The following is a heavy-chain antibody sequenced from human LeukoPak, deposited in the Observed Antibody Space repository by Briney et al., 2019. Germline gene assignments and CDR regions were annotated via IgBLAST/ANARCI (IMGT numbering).Heavy chain of an antibody. CDR1: GYTYTGYY. J-gene: IGHJ4*02. CDR2: TNPNSGDT. Sequence: ASGKVSCKASGYTYTGYYMDWVRQAAGQWLEWMGRTNPNSGDTNYAQKFQGRVTMTRDTSVSTAYMELSRLRSDDTAVYYCARDQTTSSGYCDFDYWGQGTLVTVSS. CDR3: ARDQTTSSGYCDFDY. V-gene: IGHV1-2*06. D-gene: IGHD3-22*01.